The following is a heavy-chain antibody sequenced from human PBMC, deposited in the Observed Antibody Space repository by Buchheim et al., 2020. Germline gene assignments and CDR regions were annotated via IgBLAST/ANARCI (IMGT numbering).Heavy chain of an antibody. D-gene: IGHD2/OR15-2a*01. CDR2: ISGSGDST. CDR3: AKETLSARGLSDY. CDR1: GFTFSSYA. Sequence: EVQLLESGGGLVQPGGSLRLSCAASGFTFSSYAMSWVRQAPGEGLEWVSSISGSGDSTYHADSVKGRFTISRDNSKNTLYPQMNSLRAEDTAIYYGAKETLSARGLSDYWGQGTL. V-gene: IGHV3-23*01. J-gene: IGHJ4*02.